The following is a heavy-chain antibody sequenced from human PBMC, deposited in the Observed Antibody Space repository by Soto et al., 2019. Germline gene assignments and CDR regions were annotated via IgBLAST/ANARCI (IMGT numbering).Heavy chain of an antibody. J-gene: IGHJ4*02. CDR3: ARARKGYYDSSGYCGY. V-gene: IGHV4-34*01. CDR1: GGSFSGYY. CDR2: INHSGST. D-gene: IGHD3-22*01. Sequence: SETLSLTCAVYGGSFSGYYWSWIRQPPGKGLEWIGEINHSGSTNYNPSLKSRVTISVDTSKNQFSLKLSSVTAADTAVYYCARARKGYYDSSGYCGYWGQGTLVTVSS.